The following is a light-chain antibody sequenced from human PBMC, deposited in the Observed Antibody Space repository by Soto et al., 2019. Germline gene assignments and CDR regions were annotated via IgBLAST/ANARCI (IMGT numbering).Light chain of an antibody. CDR1: QSISSN. J-gene: IGKJ1*01. Sequence: IVMPQSPATLSVSPGERATLSCRASQSISSNLAWYQQKPGQAPRLLIYGASTRATGIPARFSGSGSGTEFTLTISSLQSEDFAVYYCQQYNNWPVFGQGTKV. CDR3: QQYNNWPV. CDR2: GAS. V-gene: IGKV3-15*01.